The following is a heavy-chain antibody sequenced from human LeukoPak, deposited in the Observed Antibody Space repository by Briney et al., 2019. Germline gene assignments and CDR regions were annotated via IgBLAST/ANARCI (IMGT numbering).Heavy chain of an antibody. D-gene: IGHD2-2*02. J-gene: IGHJ6*02. CDR2: ISSNGGST. CDR3: ARSLSPPTSKYCSSTSCYTGSYYYYGMDV. Sequence: GGSLRLSCAASGFTFSSYAMLWVRQAPGNGLEYVSAISSNGGSTYYANSVKGRFTISRDNSKNTLYLQMGSLRAEDMAVYYCARSLSPPTSKYCSSTSCYTGSYYYYGMDVWGQGTTVTVSS. V-gene: IGHV3-64*01. CDR1: GFTFSSYA.